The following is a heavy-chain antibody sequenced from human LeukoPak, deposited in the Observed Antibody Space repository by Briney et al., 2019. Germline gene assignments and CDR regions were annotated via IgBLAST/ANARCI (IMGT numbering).Heavy chain of an antibody. CDR1: GGSLSPYY. D-gene: IGHD1-26*01. V-gene: IGHV4-59*08. CDR3: ARLDSGDHGNIPH. J-gene: IGHJ1*01. CDR2: IYHTGTT. Sequence: PSETLCLTCTVSGGSLSPYYWTWIQQPPRKGLEWIGYIYHTGTTRYNPSLNSRVTISVETSKNQFSLRLNSVTAADTAIYYCARLDSGDHGNIPHWGQGTLVTVSS.